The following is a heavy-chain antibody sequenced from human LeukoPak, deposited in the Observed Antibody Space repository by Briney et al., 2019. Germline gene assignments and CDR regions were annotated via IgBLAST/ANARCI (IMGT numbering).Heavy chain of an antibody. J-gene: IGHJ4*02. CDR2: IYYSGSTY. Sequence: SETLSLTCSVSSGSISSGGYYWSWIRQHPGKGLEWIGNIYYSGSTYYYNPSLKSRVTISVDTSKNQFSLRLSSVTAADTAVYYCARDRDFTNNWAFDYWGQGTLVTVSS. CDR1: SGSISSGGYY. V-gene: IGHV4-31*03. D-gene: IGHD1-1*01. CDR3: ARDRDFTNNWAFDY.